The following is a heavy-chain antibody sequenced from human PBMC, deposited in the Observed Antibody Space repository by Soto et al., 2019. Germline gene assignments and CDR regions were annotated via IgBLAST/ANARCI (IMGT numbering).Heavy chain of an antibody. Sequence: SETLSRTCDVSGDSISSCYYCSWLRQPPGKKLEWIGCIYHTRTPYYNPAIKSRVTISADTSKNQFSLKLTSVTAAYTAVYYCARAEDVGSSRYWGQGTLVTVSS. CDR2: IYHTRTP. D-gene: IGHD2-15*01. CDR3: ARAEDVGSSRY. CDR1: GDSISSCYY. J-gene: IGHJ4*02. V-gene: IGHV4-38-2*01.